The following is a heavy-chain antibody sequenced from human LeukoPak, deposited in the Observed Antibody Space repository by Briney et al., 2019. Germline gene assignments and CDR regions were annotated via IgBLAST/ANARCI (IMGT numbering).Heavy chain of an antibody. CDR1: GFTFSSYG. V-gene: IGHV3-7*01. D-gene: IGHD1/OR15-1a*01. Sequence: GRSLRLSCAASGFTFSSYGMHWVRQAPGKGLEWVANIEQDGSEKYYVDSVKGRFTISRDNAEDSLYLQMNSLRAEDTAVYYCARFGNNYYYYYMDVWGKGTTVTISS. CDR2: IEQDGSEK. J-gene: IGHJ6*03. CDR3: ARFGNNYYYYYMDV.